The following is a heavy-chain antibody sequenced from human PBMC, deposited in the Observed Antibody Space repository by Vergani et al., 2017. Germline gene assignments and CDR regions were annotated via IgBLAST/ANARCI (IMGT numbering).Heavy chain of an antibody. J-gene: IGHJ6*03. CDR2: IFYSGTT. Sequence: QVQLQESGPGVVKPSQTLSLTCAVSGGSISSGDHCWTWIRQRPGQGLEWIEYIFYSGTTYDNPSLRSRLTISVDTSQNQFSLKLRSVTAADTAVYYCARVDTQVPATSHFYYMDVWGKGTTVVVSS. D-gene: IGHD6-25*01. CDR1: GGSISSGDHC. V-gene: IGHV4-31*11. CDR3: ARVDTQVPATSHFYYMDV.